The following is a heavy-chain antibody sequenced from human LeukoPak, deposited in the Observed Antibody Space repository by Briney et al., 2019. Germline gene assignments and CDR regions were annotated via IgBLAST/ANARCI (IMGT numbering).Heavy chain of an antibody. V-gene: IGHV6-1*01. J-gene: IGHJ3*02. CDR3: ARVIVYATDDAFDI. D-gene: IGHD2-8*01. Sequence: SQTLSLTCAISGDSVSSNSAAWNWIRQPPSRGLEWLGRTYYRSKWYNDYAVSVKSRITINPDTSKNQFSLQLNSVTPEDTAVYYCARVIVYATDDAFDIWGQGTMVTVSS. CDR2: TYYRSKWYN. CDR1: GDSVSSNSAA.